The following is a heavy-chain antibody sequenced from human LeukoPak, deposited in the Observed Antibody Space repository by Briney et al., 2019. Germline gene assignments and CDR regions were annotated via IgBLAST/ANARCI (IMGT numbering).Heavy chain of an antibody. CDR1: GASFSGYY. CDR3: ASLYYYDY. J-gene: IGHJ4*02. Sequence: SQTLSLTCAVYGASFSGYYWSWIRQPPGKGLEWIGEINHSGSTNNNPSHKSRVTISVDTSKNQFSQKLSSVTAAGTAVYYCASLYYYDYWGQGTLVTVSS. CDR2: INHSGST. V-gene: IGHV4-34*01.